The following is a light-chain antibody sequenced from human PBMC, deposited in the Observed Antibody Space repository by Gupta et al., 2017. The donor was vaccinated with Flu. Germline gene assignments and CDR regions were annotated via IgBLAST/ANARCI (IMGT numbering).Light chain of an antibody. CDR3: QQRSNGPPSFT. Sequence: EIVLTQSPATLSLSPGERATLSCRASQSVSSYLAWYQQKPGQAPRLLIFDASNRATGITARFSGSGDGTDFTLSISSREPEDFAVYYCQQRSNGPPSFTFGHGTKVDIK. J-gene: IGKJ3*01. CDR2: DAS. CDR1: QSVSSY. V-gene: IGKV3-11*01.